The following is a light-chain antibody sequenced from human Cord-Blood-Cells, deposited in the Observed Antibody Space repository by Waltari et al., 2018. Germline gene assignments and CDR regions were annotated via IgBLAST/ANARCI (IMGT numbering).Light chain of an antibody. Sequence: DIQMTQPPSSLSASVADRVTITCRASQSISSYLNWYQQKPGKAPKLLIYAASSLQSGVPSRFSGSGSGTDFTLTISSLQPEDFATYYCQQSYSTPPITFGQGTRLEIK. V-gene: IGKV1-39*01. CDR1: QSISSY. CDR3: QQSYSTPPIT. J-gene: IGKJ5*01. CDR2: AAS.